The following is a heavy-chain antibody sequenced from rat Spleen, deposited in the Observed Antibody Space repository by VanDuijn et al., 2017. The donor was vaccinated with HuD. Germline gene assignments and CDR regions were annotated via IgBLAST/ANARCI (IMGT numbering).Heavy chain of an antibody. V-gene: IGHV3-3*01. Sequence: EVQLQESGPGLVKPSQSLSLTCSVTGYSITSGYRWNWIRKFPGKKLEWMGDINSAGSTNYNPSLKSRISITRDTSKNQFFLQVNSVTTEDTATYYCARHELPGYNWYFDFWGPGTMVTVSS. CDR3: ARHELPGYNWYFDF. CDR1: GYSITSGYR. J-gene: IGHJ1*01. D-gene: IGHD1-4*01. CDR2: INSAGST.